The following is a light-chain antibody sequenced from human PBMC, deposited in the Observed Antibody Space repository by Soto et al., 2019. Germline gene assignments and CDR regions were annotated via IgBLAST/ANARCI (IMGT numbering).Light chain of an antibody. Sequence: EIVLTQSPVTLSLSPGRRATLSCRASQSVSSTYLAWYQQKPGQAPRLLIYGASSRATGIPDRFSGSGSGTDFTLTISRLEPEDFAVYYCQQYDSSPKTFGQGTKVDIK. V-gene: IGKV3-20*01. J-gene: IGKJ1*01. CDR2: GAS. CDR1: QSVSSTY. CDR3: QQYDSSPKT.